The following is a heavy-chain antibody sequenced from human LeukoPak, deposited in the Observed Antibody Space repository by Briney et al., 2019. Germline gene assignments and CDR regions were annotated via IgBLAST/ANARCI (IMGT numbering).Heavy chain of an antibody. D-gene: IGHD1-20*01. V-gene: IGHV1-46*01. CDR1: GYTFTGYY. J-gene: IGHJ4*02. CDR2: ISPGGGST. Sequence: ASVTVSCKASGYTFTGYYIHWVRQAPGQGLEWMGVISPGGGSTTYAQKFQGRVTMTRDTSTNTVYMELSSLRSEDTAVYYCARAYNWNDKFDYWGQGTLVTVSS. CDR3: ARAYNWNDKFDY.